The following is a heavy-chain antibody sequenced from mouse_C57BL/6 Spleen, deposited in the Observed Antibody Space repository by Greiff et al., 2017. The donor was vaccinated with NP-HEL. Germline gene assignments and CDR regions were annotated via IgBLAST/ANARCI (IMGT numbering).Heavy chain of an antibody. D-gene: IGHD2-1*01. CDR2: IDPEDGDT. V-gene: IGHV14-1*01. CDR1: GFNITDYY. J-gene: IGHJ2*01. CDR3: TSGNPDTLDY. Sequence: VQLQQSGAELVRPGASVKLSCTASGFNITDYYMHWVKQRPEQGLEWIGRIDPEDGDTEYAPKFQGKATMTADTSSNTAYLQLSSLTSEDTAVYYCTSGNPDTLDYWGQGTTLTVSS.